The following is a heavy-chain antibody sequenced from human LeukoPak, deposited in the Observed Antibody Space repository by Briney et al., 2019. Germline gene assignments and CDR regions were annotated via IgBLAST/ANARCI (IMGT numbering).Heavy chain of an antibody. J-gene: IGHJ4*02. CDR3: ARDRNIVVPSGNFDS. CDR1: GFIFNNYG. V-gene: IGHV3-33*01. CDR2: IWYDGSNK. Sequence: GRSLRLSCAASGFIFNNYGMQWVRQAPGKGLEWVAGIWYDGSNKHYADSVKGRFTISRDNSKNTVYLQLNSLRAEDTGVYFCARDRNIVVPSGNFDSCGQGIVVTVSS. D-gene: IGHD2-2*01.